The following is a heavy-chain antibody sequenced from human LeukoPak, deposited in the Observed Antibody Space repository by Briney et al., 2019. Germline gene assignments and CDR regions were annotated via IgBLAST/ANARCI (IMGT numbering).Heavy chain of an antibody. J-gene: IGHJ4*02. Sequence: ASVKVSCKASGLTLTTIFMRWVRQAPGQGLEWMGVIFPSGDPTIYAQKLQGRVTMTTDTSTSTAYMELRSLRSDDTAVYYCARDKTTVDSSLDYWGQGTLVTVSS. CDR3: ARDKTTVDSSLDY. V-gene: IGHV1-46*01. CDR1: GLTLTTIF. D-gene: IGHD6-19*01. CDR2: IFPSGDPT.